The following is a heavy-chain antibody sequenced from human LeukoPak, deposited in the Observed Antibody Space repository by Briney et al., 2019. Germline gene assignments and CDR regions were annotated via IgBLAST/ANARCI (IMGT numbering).Heavy chain of an antibody. Sequence: ASVKVSCKASGYTFTGYYMHWVRQAPGQGLEWMGWINPNSGGANYAQKFQGRVTMTRDTSISTAYMELSRLRSDDTAVYYCARDSSHYGSGSYYNTYYFDYWGQGTLVTVSS. J-gene: IGHJ4*02. CDR2: INPNSGGA. V-gene: IGHV1-2*02. D-gene: IGHD3-10*01. CDR3: ARDSSHYGSGSYYNTYYFDY. CDR1: GYTFTGYY.